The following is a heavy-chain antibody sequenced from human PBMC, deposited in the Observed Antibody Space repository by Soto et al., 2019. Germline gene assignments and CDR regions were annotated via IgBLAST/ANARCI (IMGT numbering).Heavy chain of an antibody. CDR1: GYTFTGYY. Sequence: ASVKVSCKASGYTFTGYYMHWVRQAPGQGLEWMGWINPNSGGTNYAQKFQGWVTMTRDTSISTAYMELSRLRSDDTAVYYCARVNQAYGSTPFDPWGQGTLVTVSS. V-gene: IGHV1-2*04. J-gene: IGHJ5*02. D-gene: IGHD3-10*01. CDR3: ARVNQAYGSTPFDP. CDR2: INPNSGGT.